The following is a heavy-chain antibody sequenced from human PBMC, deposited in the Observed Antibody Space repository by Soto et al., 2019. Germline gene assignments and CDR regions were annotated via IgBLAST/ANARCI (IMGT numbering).Heavy chain of an antibody. CDR2: IYYSGST. Sequence: SETLSLTCTVSGGSISRYYWSWSRQPPGKGLEWIGYIYYSGSTNYNPSLKSRVTISVDTSKNQFSLKLSSVTAADTAVYYCARVDYGDFSHFDYWGQGTLVTVSS. J-gene: IGHJ4*02. D-gene: IGHD4-17*01. CDR3: ARVDYGDFSHFDY. CDR1: GGSISRYY. V-gene: IGHV4-59*01.